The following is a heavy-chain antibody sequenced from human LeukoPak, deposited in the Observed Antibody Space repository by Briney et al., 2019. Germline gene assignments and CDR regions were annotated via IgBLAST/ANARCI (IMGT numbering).Heavy chain of an antibody. D-gene: IGHD2/OR15-2a*01. CDR3: ARAFRARYFDL. CDR1: GGSISSRSYY. Sequence: PSETLSLTCTVSGGSISSRSYYWGWIRQPPGKGLEWIGSIYYSGSTSYNPSLKSRVTISLDTSKNQFSLKLSSVTAADTAVYYCARAFRARYFDLWGRGTLVAVSS. V-gene: IGHV4-39*01. CDR2: IYYSGST. J-gene: IGHJ2*01.